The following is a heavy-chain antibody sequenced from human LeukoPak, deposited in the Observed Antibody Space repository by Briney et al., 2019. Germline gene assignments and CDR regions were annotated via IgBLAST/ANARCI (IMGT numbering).Heavy chain of an antibody. CDR2: MNPNSGNT. V-gene: IGHV1-8*01. CDR3: ARGRSDYDFWSGYYVDYYYYGMDV. J-gene: IGHJ6*02. Sequence: ASVKVSCKASGYTSTSYDINWVRQATGQGLEWMGWMNPNSGNTGYAQKFQGRVTMTRNTSISTAYMELSSLRSEDTAVYYCARGRSDYDFWSGYYVDYYYYGMDVWGQGTTVTVSS. D-gene: IGHD3-3*01. CDR1: GYTSTSYD.